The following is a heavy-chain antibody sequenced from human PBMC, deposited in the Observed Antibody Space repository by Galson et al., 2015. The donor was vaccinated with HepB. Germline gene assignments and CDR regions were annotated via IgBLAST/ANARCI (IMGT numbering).Heavy chain of an antibody. CDR1: GYSFSNYG. V-gene: IGHV1-18*01. CDR2: FSGYDGST. CDR3: ARDSRLELRLNSYFSYGMDV. D-gene: IGHD1-7*01. Sequence: SCKASGYSFSNYGLSWIRQAPGPGLEWLGWFSGYDGSTNYAQKFQGRVTMTADASTGTAYLELRNLRSDDTAVYYCARDSRLELRLNSYFSYGMDVWGQGSAVTVSS. J-gene: IGHJ6*02.